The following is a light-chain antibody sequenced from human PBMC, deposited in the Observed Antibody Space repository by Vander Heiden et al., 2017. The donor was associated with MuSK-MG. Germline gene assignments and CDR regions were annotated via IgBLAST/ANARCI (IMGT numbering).Light chain of an antibody. CDR1: HSNIGTQI. Sequence: QSALTQPPSASGTPGQRVTISCSGSHSNIGTQIVSWYQHIPGTTPKLLIHTNNQRPSGFPDRFSGSKSGTSASLAISGLQSEDEADYFCAVWDDSLNGPVFGGGTKLTVL. CDR2: TNN. J-gene: IGLJ2*01. CDR3: AVWDDSLNGPV. V-gene: IGLV1-44*01.